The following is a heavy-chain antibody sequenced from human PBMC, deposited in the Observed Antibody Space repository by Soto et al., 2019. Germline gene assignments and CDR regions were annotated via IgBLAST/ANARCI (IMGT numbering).Heavy chain of an antibody. CDR2: ISYDGSNK. CDR1: GFTFSSYA. D-gene: IGHD6-19*01. Sequence: PGGSLRLSCAASGFTFSSYAMHWVRQAPGKGLEWVAVISYDGSNKYYADSVKGRFTISRDNSKNTLYLQMNSLRAEDTAVYYCARDRDVWYSSGWYPNFQHWGQGTLVTVSS. CDR3: ARDRDVWYSSGWYPNFQH. J-gene: IGHJ1*01. V-gene: IGHV3-30-3*01.